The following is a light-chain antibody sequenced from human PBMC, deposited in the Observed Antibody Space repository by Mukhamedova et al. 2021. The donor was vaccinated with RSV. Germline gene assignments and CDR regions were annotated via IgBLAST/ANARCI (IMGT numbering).Light chain of an antibody. Sequence: WYQRRVHGTAPRLLISDASTLKAGVPSRFSGSGSGTDFSFTISALQPADFATYYCQQYESLPLAFGGGTRVDIK. CDR2: DAS. V-gene: IGKV1-33*01. CDR3: QQYESLPLA. J-gene: IGKJ4*01.